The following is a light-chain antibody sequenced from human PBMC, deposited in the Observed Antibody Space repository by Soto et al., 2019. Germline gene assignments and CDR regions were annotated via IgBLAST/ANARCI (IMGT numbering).Light chain of an antibody. CDR1: KSVLFTSNNKNY. J-gene: IGKJ1*01. Sequence: DIVITQYPDSLALSLGYRSTINCYSSKSVLFTSNNKNYLAWYQQKPGKAPKLLISGAFSLESGVPSRFSGSGSGTEFALTISSLQPDDFATYYCQQDYSYSTFGQGTKVDIK. CDR3: QQDYSYST. V-gene: IGKV4-1*01. CDR2: GAF.